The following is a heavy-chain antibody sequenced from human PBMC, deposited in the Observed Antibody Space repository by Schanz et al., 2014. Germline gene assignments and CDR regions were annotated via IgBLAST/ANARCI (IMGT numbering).Heavy chain of an antibody. V-gene: IGHV3-30*18. Sequence: QVVLMESGGGVVRPGRSVRLSCVASGFTFRSYGMHWVRQAPGKGLEWVAHISFDGGKTYYADSVRGRFTISRDNSRNTVYLQMNNVGVDDTATYYCVKTDAGWRFDYWGQGTLVIVSS. J-gene: IGHJ4*02. D-gene: IGHD6-19*01. CDR1: GFTFRSYG. CDR2: ISFDGGKT. CDR3: VKTDAGWRFDY.